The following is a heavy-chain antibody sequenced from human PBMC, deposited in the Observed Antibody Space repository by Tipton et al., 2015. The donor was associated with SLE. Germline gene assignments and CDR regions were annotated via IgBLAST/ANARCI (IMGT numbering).Heavy chain of an antibody. V-gene: IGHV3-30*01. CDR2: ISSDGRKN. Sequence: QVQLVQSGGGVVQPGRSLRLSCAASGFMFSSFALHWVRQAPGKGLDWVATISSDGRKNFYAASVEGRVTISRDNSKNTLYLQLNALRSEDTAVYYCAVRHGRGWYYFDSWGQGTLVNVSS. CDR3: AVRHGRGWYYFDS. CDR1: GFMFSSFA. D-gene: IGHD6-19*01. J-gene: IGHJ4*02.